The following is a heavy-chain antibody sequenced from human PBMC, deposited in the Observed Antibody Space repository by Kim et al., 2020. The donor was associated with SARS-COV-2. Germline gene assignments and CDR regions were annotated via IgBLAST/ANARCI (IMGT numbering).Heavy chain of an antibody. CDR3: ARFLDYYGMDV. D-gene: IGHD3-3*01. J-gene: IGHJ6*02. CDR2: IYPGDSDT. Sequence: GESLKISCKSSGYSFPSYWIAWVRQMPGKGLEWMGIIYPGDSDTRYSPSFQGQVTISADKSLSTAYLQWSSLKASDTAMYYCARFLDYYGMDVWGQGTTVTVSS. V-gene: IGHV5-51*01. CDR1: GYSFPSYW.